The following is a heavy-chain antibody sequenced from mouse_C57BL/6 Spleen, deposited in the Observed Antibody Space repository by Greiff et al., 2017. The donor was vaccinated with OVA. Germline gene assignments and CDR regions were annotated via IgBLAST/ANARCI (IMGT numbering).Heavy chain of an antibody. J-gene: IGHJ3*01. CDR3: ASPTGDPAWFAY. V-gene: IGHV1-82*01. D-gene: IGHD3-3*01. CDR1: GYAFSSSW. Sequence: QVQLKESGPELVKPGASVKISCKASGYAFSSSWMNWVKQRPGTGLEWIGRIYPGDGDTNYNGKFKGKATLTADKSSSTAYMQLSSLTSEDSAVYFCASPTGDPAWFAYWGQGTLVTVSA. CDR2: IYPGDGDT.